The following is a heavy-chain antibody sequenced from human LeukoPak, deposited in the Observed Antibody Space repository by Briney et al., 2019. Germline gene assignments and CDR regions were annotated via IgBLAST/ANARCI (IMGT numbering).Heavy chain of an antibody. Sequence: SETLSLTCTVSGGSINNYYWSWIRQPAGKGLEWIGRIYSSGTTNYNPSLNSRVTMSVDTSKNQFSLKLSSVTAADTAVYYCARQPTVTTSNDAFDIWGQGTMVTVSS. D-gene: IGHD4-4*01. V-gene: IGHV4-4*07. CDR2: IYSSGTT. J-gene: IGHJ3*02. CDR1: GGSINNYY. CDR3: ARQPTVTTSNDAFDI.